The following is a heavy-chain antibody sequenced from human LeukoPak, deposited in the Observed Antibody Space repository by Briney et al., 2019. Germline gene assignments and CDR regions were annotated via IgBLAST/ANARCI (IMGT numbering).Heavy chain of an antibody. J-gene: IGHJ6*03. CDR2: IYPGDSDT. V-gene: IGHV5-51*01. CDR1: GYSFTSYW. Sequence: GESLKISCKGSGYSFTSYWIGWVRQMPGKGLEWMGIIYPGDSDTRYSPSFQGQVTISADKSISTAYMELSRLRSDDTAVYYCARGRDCSGGSCYSGNYYYYYMDVWGKGTTVTISS. CDR3: ARGRDCSGGSCYSGNYYYYYMDV. D-gene: IGHD2-15*01.